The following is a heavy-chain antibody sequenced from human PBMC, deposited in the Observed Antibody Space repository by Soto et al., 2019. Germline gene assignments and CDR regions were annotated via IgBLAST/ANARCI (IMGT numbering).Heavy chain of an antibody. D-gene: IGHD6-19*01. CDR1: GFTFSSYA. J-gene: IGHJ4*02. CDR2: ISYDGSNK. V-gene: IGHV3-30-3*01. Sequence: QVQLVESGGGVVQPGRSLRLSCAASGFTFSSYAMHWVRRVPGRGLEGVAVISYDGSNKYYADSVKGRFTISRDNSKNTLYLQMNSLRAEDTAVYYCARDRRTRGIAVEFDYWGQGTLVTVSS. CDR3: ARDRRTRGIAVEFDY.